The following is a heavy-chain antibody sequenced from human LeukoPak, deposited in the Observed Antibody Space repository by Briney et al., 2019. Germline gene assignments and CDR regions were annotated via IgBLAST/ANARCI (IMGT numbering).Heavy chain of an antibody. CDR2: IGAFNGNT. V-gene: IGHV1-18*01. CDR3: ARDFLSYDGSENHFEDTFDI. Sequence: ASVKVSCKASGYSFYRYGISWVRQAPGQRLEWLGWIGAFNGNTTYAQNLQGRVTMTADTSTTTAYMELRILSSDDTAVYYCARDFLSYDGSENHFEDTFDIWGQGTMVTVSS. D-gene: IGHD3-22*01. CDR1: GYSFYRYG. J-gene: IGHJ3*02.